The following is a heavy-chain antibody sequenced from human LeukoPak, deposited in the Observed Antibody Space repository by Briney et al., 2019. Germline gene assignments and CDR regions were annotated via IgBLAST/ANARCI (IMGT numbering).Heavy chain of an antibody. J-gene: IGHJ4*02. CDR3: ARGDTIFGVANWGSDY. V-gene: IGHV1-2*02. CDR2: INPNSGGT. Sequence: ASVKVSCKASGYTFTGYYMHWVRQAPGQGLEWMGWINPNSGGTNYAQKFQGRVTMTRDTSISTAYMELSRLRSDDTAVYYCARGDTIFGVANWGSDYWGQGTLVTVSS. D-gene: IGHD3-3*01. CDR1: GYTFTGYY.